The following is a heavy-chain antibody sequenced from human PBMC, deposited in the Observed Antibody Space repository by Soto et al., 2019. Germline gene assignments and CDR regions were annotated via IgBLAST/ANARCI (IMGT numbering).Heavy chain of an antibody. CDR2: ISSATTTI. CDR1: GFTFSSYI. J-gene: IGHJ5*02. D-gene: IGHD6-13*01. CDR3: ARHPERIAQIGWFDP. V-gene: IGHV3-48*01. Sequence: GGSLRLSCAASGFTFSSYIMNWVRQAPGKGLEWVSYISSATTTIYYADSVKGRFTISRDNAKNSLYLQMKSLRAEDTAVYYCARHPERIAQIGWFDPWGQGTLVTVSS.